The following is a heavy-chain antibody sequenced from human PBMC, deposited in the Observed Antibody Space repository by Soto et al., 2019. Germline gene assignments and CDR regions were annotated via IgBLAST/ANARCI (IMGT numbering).Heavy chain of an antibody. CDR2: ISAYNGNT. D-gene: IGHD6-13*01. V-gene: IGHV1-18*01. J-gene: IGHJ6*02. CDR1: GYTFTSYG. CDR3: ARGGIAAAGFTFSIGGGRKNYGMDV. Sequence: GASVKVSCKAPGYTFTSYGISWVRQAPGQGLEWMGWISAYNGNTNYAQKLQGRVTMTTDTSTSTAYMELRSLRSDDTAVYYCARGGIAAAGFTFSIGGGRKNYGMDVWGQGTTVTVS.